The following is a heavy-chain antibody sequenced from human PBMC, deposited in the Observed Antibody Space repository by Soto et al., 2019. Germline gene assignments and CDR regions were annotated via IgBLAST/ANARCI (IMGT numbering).Heavy chain of an antibody. CDR3: VKRGRNWGAFDF. V-gene: IGHV3-23*01. J-gene: IGHJ3*01. Sequence: VQLLVSGGDLVQPGGSLRLSCVASGFILNNYAMSWVRQVPGKGLEWVSTIGGTDGDSDGVPWYEDSVKGRFTISRDSSANTLFLHMDNLRAEDSALYYCVKRGRNWGAFDFWGQETTVVVSS. CDR1: GFILNNYA. D-gene: IGHD7-27*01. CDR2: IGGTDGDSDGVP.